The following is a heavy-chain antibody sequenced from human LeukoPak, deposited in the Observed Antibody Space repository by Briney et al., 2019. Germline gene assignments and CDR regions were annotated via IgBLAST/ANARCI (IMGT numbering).Heavy chain of an antibody. CDR2: IYYSGST. Sequence: PSETLSLTCTVSGGSISSHYWSWIRQPPGKGLEWIGYIYYSGSTNYNPSLKSRVTISVDTSKNQLSLKLGSVTAADTAVYYCASGGRWYSSSWGQGTLVTVSS. CDR1: GGSISSHY. D-gene: IGHD6-13*01. CDR3: ASGGRWYSSS. V-gene: IGHV4-59*11. J-gene: IGHJ4*02.